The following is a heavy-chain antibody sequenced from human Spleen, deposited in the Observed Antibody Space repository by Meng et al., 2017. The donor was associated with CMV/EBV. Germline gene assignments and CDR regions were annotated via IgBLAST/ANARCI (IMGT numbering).Heavy chain of an antibody. D-gene: IGHD3-3*01. V-gene: IGHV4-4*02. J-gene: IGHJ4*02. CDR2: IYHSGST. CDR1: GGSISSSNW. CDR3: ARVIFGVVTFDY. Sequence: GSLRLSCAVSGGSISSSNWWSWVRQPPGKGLEWIGEIYHSGSTNYNPSLKSRVTISVDKSKNQFSLKLSSVTAADTAVYYCARVIFGVVTFDYWGQGTLVTVSS.